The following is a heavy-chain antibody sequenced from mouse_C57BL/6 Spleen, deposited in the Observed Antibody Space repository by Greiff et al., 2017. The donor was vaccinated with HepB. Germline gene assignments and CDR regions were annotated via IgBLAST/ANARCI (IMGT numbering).Heavy chain of an antibody. CDR3: ARSYQDYFDY. CDR2: IYPGGGYT. V-gene: IGHV1-63*01. CDR1: GYTFTNYW. J-gene: IGHJ2*01. Sequence: QVHVKQSGAELVRPGTSVKMSCKASGYTFTNYWIGWAKQRPGHGLEWIGDIYPGGGYTNYNEKFKGKATLTADKSSSTAYMQFSSLTSEDSAIYYCARSYQDYFDYWGQGTTLTVSS. D-gene: IGHD3-2*02.